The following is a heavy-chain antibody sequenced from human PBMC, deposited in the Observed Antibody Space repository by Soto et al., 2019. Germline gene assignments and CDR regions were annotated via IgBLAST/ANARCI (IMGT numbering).Heavy chain of an antibody. D-gene: IGHD5-18*01. J-gene: IGHJ4*02. CDR2: IYHSGST. CDR1: GGSISSGGYS. Sequence: SETLSLTCAVSGGSISSGGYSWSWIRQPPGKGLEWIGYIYHSGSTYYNPSLKSRVTISVDRSKNQFSLKLSSVTAADTAVYYCAGHRYGFVYWGQGTLVTVSS. CDR3: AGHRYGFVY. V-gene: IGHV4-30-2*01.